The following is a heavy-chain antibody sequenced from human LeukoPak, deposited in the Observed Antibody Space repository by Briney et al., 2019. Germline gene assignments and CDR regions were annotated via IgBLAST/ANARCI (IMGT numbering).Heavy chain of an antibody. Sequence: ASMKVSCKTSGYTFTNYGINWVRQAPGQGLEWMGWISPYNGKTEFAQKFQGRVTMTTDTSTTAVYMELRSLRSDDTAVYYCATGGSNWNYQYYFEYWGQGTLVTVSS. J-gene: IGHJ4*02. CDR2: ISPYNGKT. CDR1: GYTFTNYG. CDR3: ATGGSNWNYQYYFEY. V-gene: IGHV1-18*01. D-gene: IGHD1-7*01.